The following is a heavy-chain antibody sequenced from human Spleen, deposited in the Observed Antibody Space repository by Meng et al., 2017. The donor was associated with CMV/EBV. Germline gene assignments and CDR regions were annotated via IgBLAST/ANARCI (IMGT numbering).Heavy chain of an antibody. V-gene: IGHV1-18*01. Sequence: VQLVQSGREVKKPGASVKVPCKASGYTVTSYGISWVRQAPGQGLEWMGWISAYNGNTNYAQKLQGRVTMTTDTSTSTAYMELRSLRSDDTAVYYCARGYDYVWGSYRYTGPFDYWGQGTLVTVSS. CDR2: ISAYNGNT. CDR1: GYTVTSYG. D-gene: IGHD3-16*02. CDR3: ARGYDYVWGSYRYTGPFDY. J-gene: IGHJ4*02.